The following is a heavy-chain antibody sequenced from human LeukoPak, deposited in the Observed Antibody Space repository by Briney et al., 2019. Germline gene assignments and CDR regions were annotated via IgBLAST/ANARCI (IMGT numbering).Heavy chain of an antibody. V-gene: IGHV3-11*04. CDR1: GFTFSDYY. D-gene: IGHD1-7*01. Sequence: PGGSLRLSCAASGFTFSDYYMSWIRQAPGKGLEWVSYISSSGSTIYYADSVKGRSTISRDNAKNSLYLQMNSLRAQDTAVCYCARDDWHYVYGFDPWGQGTLVTVSS. J-gene: IGHJ5*02. CDR3: ARDDWHYVYGFDP. CDR2: ISSSGSTI.